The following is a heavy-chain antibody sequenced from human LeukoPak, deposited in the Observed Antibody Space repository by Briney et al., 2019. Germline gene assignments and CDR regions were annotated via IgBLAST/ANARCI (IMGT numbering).Heavy chain of an antibody. D-gene: IGHD4-17*01. J-gene: IGHJ6*02. V-gene: IGHV3-64D*09. CDR3: VRDMTTVTTDRKSMDV. CDR1: GFTFSSYA. Sequence: GGSLRLSCSASGFTFSSYAMHWVRQAPGKGLEYVSAISSNGGSTYYADSVKGRFTISRDNSKNTLYLQMSSLRAEDTAVSYCVRDMTTVTTDRKSMDVWGQGTTVTVSS. CDR2: ISSNGGST.